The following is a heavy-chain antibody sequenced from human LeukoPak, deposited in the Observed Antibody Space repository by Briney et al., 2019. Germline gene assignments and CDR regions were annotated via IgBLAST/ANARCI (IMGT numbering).Heavy chain of an antibody. J-gene: IGHJ1*01. CDR2: ISYDGSNK. D-gene: IGHD1-26*01. CDR3: AKAIYSGSYYGLYFQH. V-gene: IGHV3-30*18. Sequence: GGSLRLSCAASGFTFSTYGIHWVRQAPGKGLEWVAVISYDGSNKYYADSVKGRFTISRNNSKNTLYLQMNSLRAEDTAVYYCAKAIYSGSYYGLYFQHWGQGTLVTVSS. CDR1: GFTFSTYG.